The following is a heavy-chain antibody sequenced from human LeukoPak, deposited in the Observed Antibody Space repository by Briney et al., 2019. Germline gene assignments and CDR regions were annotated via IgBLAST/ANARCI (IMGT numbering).Heavy chain of an antibody. Sequence: SVKVSCKASGGTFSSYAISWVRQAPGQGLEWMGRIIPILGIANYAQKFQDRVTITADKSTSTAYMELSSLRSEDTALYYCARDRDEYGFFDYWGQGTLVTVSS. V-gene: IGHV1-69*04. J-gene: IGHJ4*02. CDR1: GGTFSSYA. CDR2: IIPILGIA. D-gene: IGHD4-17*01. CDR3: ARDRDEYGFFDY.